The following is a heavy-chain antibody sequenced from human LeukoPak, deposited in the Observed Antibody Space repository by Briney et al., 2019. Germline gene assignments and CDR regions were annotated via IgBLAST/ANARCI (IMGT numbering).Heavy chain of an antibody. Sequence: KPSETLSLTCAVYGGSFSGYYWSWIRQPPGKGLEWIGEINHSGSTNYNPSLKSRVTISVDTSKNQFSLKLSSVTAADTAVYYCARKDYYGSFDPWGQGTLVTVSS. CDR2: INHSGST. CDR1: GGSFSGYY. D-gene: IGHD3-10*01. CDR3: ARKDYYGSFDP. V-gene: IGHV4-34*01. J-gene: IGHJ5*02.